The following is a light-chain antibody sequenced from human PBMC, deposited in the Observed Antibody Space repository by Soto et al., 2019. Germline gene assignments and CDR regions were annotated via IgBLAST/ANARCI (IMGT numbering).Light chain of an antibody. J-gene: IGLJ2*01. V-gene: IGLV2-14*01. Sequence: QSALTQPAPVSGSPGQSITISCTGTSSDVGGYNYVSWYQQHPGKAPKLMIYDVSNRPSGVSNRFSGSKSGNTASLTISGLQAKDEADYYCSSYTSSSTVVFGGGTKVTVL. CDR2: DVS. CDR1: SSDVGGYNY. CDR3: SSYTSSSTVV.